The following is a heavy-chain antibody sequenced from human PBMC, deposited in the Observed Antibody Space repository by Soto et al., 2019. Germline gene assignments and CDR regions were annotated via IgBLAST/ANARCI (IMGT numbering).Heavy chain of an antibody. Sequence: QVQLVESGGGVVQPGRSLRLSCAASGFTFSSYAMHWVRQAPGKGLEWVAVISYDRSNKYYADSVKGRFTISRDNSKNTLYLQMNSLRAEDTAVYYCARAFVIVVATDAFDIWGQGTMVTVSS. CDR3: ARAFVIVVATDAFDI. V-gene: IGHV3-30-3*01. D-gene: IGHD3-22*01. J-gene: IGHJ3*02. CDR2: ISYDRSNK. CDR1: GFTFSSYA.